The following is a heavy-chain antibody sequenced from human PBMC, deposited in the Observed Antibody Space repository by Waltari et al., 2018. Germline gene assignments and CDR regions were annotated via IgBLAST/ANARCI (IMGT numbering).Heavy chain of an antibody. CDR3: ARAPHDSSGYYADY. Sequence: QVQLVQSGAAVKKPGASVKVSCKASGYTFTSYAMHWVRQAPGQRLEWMGWSNAGNGNKKYSQEFQGRVTITRDTSASTAYMELSSLRSEDMAVYYCARAPHDSSGYYADYWGQGTLVTVSS. CDR1: GYTFTSYA. CDR2: SNAGNGNK. V-gene: IGHV1-3*02. J-gene: IGHJ4*02. D-gene: IGHD3-22*01.